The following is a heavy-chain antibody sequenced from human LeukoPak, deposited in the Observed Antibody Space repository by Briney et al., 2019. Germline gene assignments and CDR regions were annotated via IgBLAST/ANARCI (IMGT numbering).Heavy chain of an antibody. Sequence: ASVKVSCKASGYTFITSDINWVRQASGQGLEWMGYMDPNSGHTEFARKLQGRVTMTGDTPTSTAYMELSSLTPDDTAIYYCTRKLRLDEHWGQGTLVAVSS. CDR3: TRKLRLDEH. V-gene: IGHV1-8*01. D-gene: IGHD1-7*01. J-gene: IGHJ4*02. CDR1: GYTFITSD. CDR2: MDPNSGHT.